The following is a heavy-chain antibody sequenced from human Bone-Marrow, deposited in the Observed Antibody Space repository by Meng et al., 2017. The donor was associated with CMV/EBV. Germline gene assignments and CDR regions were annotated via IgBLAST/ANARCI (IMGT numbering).Heavy chain of an antibody. D-gene: IGHD3-10*01. V-gene: IGHV4-39*07. Sequence: SETLSLTCTVSGGSISSSSYYWGRIRQPPGKGLEWIGSIYYSGSTYYNPSLKSRVTISVDTSKNQCSLKLSSVTAADTAVYYCAREGGLLWFGEPWGGPDYWGQGTLVTVSS. J-gene: IGHJ4*02. CDR2: IYYSGST. CDR1: GGSISSSSYY. CDR3: AREGGLLWFGEPWGGPDY.